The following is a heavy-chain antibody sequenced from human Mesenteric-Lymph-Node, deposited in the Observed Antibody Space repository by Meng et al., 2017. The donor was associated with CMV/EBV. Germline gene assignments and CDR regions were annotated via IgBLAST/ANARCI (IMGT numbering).Heavy chain of an antibody. CDR2: IYYDGST. Sequence: SQTLSLTCGVSGASISSGTYYWGWSRQPPGKGLEWIASIYYDGSTSYNPSLKSRVTMSVDTSRNQFSLKLSSVTAADTAVYYCARFSYDFWSGYFGSYYYGMDVWGQGTTVTVSS. J-gene: IGHJ6*02. CDR3: ARFSYDFWSGYFGSYYYGMDV. CDR1: GASISSGTYY. V-gene: IGHV4-39*07. D-gene: IGHD3-3*01.